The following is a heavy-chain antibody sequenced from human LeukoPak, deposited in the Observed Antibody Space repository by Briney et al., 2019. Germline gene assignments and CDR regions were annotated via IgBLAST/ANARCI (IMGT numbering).Heavy chain of an antibody. D-gene: IGHD1-26*01. J-gene: IGHJ3*02. V-gene: IGHV4-59*01. CDR1: GDSMSSYY. CDR2: IYYSGST. Sequence: PSETLSLTCTVSGDSMSSYYWSWIRQPPGKGLEWIGYIYYSGSTNYNPSLKSRVTISVDTSKNQFSLKLSSVTAADTAVYYCARASWGLDAFDIWGQGTMVTVSS. CDR3: ARASWGLDAFDI.